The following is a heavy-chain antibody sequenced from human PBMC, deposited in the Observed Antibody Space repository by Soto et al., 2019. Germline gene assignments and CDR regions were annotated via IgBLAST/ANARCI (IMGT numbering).Heavy chain of an antibody. CDR1: GFTFSSYA. D-gene: IGHD6-6*01. V-gene: IGHV3-30-3*02. Sequence: GGSLRLSCAASGFTFSSYAMHWVRQAPGKGLEWVAVISYDGSNKYYADSVKGRFTTSRDNSKNTLYLQMNSLRAEDTAVYYCAKTNGIAARPYVYYGMDVWGQGTTVTVSS. J-gene: IGHJ6*02. CDR3: AKTNGIAARPYVYYGMDV. CDR2: ISYDGSNK.